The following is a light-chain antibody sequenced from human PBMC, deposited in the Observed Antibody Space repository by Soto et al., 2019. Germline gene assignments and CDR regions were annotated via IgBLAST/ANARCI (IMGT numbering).Light chain of an antibody. Sequence: DIQMTQSPSTLSASVSDRVTITCLASQSISSWLAWYQQKPGKAPKLLIYDASSLESGVPSRFSGSGSGTEFTLTISSLQPDDFATYYCQQYNSYTWTVGQGTKVDIK. CDR1: QSISSW. CDR2: DAS. CDR3: QQYNSYTWT. V-gene: IGKV1-5*01. J-gene: IGKJ1*01.